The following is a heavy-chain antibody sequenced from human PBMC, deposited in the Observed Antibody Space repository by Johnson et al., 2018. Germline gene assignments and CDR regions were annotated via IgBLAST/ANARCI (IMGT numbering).Heavy chain of an antibody. CDR3: SKDTTIDS. D-gene: IGHD1-26*01. V-gene: IGHV4-59*01. J-gene: IGHJ5*01. CDR2: IYYSERT. CDR1: GGSISSYY. Sequence: QVQLRESGPGLVKPSVTLSLTCTVSGGSISSYYWSWIRQPPGKGLEWLGYIYYSERTNYNPSLKRRVTISVDTSKNQFSLKLSSVTAADTAVYYCSKDTTIDSWGQGTLVTVSS.